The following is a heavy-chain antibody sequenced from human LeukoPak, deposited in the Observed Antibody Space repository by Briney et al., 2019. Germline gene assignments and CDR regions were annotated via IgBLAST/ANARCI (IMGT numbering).Heavy chain of an antibody. CDR3: AKDGSGYSSGWYFDY. Sequence: GGSLRLSCAASGFTFSSYAMSWVRQAPGKGLEGFSAISGSGGSTYYADSVKGRFTISRDNSKNTLYLQMNSLRAEDTAVYYCAKDGSGYSSGWYFDYWGQGTLVTVSS. D-gene: IGHD6-19*01. J-gene: IGHJ4*02. CDR1: GFTFSSYA. CDR2: ISGSGGST. V-gene: IGHV3-23*01.